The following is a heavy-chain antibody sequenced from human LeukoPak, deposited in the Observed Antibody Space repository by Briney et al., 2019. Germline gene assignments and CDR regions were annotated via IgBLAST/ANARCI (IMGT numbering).Heavy chain of an antibody. J-gene: IGHJ3*02. Sequence: GGSLRLSCAASGFTVSTNYLSWVRQAPGKGLEWVSLIYSGGITQYADSVKGRFTISRDNSKNTLYLQMTSLRAEDTAVYHCARDGYYDSSGYRKHDGIDIWGQGTLVTVSS. D-gene: IGHD3-22*01. CDR2: IYSGGIT. V-gene: IGHV3-66*01. CDR1: GFTVSTNY. CDR3: ARDGYYDSSGYRKHDGIDI.